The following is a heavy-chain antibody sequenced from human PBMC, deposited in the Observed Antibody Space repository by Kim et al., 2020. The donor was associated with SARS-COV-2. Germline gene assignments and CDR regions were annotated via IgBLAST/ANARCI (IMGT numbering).Heavy chain of an antibody. Sequence: STPALKSRVTISVDTSKNQFSLKLSSVTAADTAVYYCARLTGTTSDWFDPWGQGTLVTVSS. J-gene: IGHJ5*02. CDR3: ARLTGTTSDWFDP. D-gene: IGHD1-7*01. V-gene: IGHV4-31*02.